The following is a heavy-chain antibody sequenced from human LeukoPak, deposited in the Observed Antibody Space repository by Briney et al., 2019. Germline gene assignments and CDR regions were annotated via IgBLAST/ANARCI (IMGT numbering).Heavy chain of an antibody. Sequence: GRSLILSCAASGFTFSSYGMHWVRQAPGKGLEWVAVICYDGSNKYYADSVKGRFTISRDNSTNTLYLQMNSLRAEGTAVYYCARGVVAGRDYYYYGMDVWGKGTTVTVSS. CDR3: ARGVVAGRDYYYYGMDV. V-gene: IGHV3-33*01. D-gene: IGHD2-15*01. CDR1: GFTFSSYG. CDR2: ICYDGSNK. J-gene: IGHJ6*04.